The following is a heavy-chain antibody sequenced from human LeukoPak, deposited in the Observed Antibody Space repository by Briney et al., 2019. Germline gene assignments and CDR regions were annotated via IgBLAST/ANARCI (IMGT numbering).Heavy chain of an antibody. CDR1: GFTLSSYA. D-gene: IGHD6-19*01. Sequence: GGSLILSCAASGFTLSSYAMSWVRQAPGKGLERVSAISGSGGSTYYADSVKGRFTISRDNSKNTLYLQMNSLRAEDTAVYYCAKGAYSSGWYAESFDFDYWGQGTLVTVSS. J-gene: IGHJ4*02. CDR2: ISGSGGST. CDR3: AKGAYSSGWYAESFDFDY. V-gene: IGHV3-23*01.